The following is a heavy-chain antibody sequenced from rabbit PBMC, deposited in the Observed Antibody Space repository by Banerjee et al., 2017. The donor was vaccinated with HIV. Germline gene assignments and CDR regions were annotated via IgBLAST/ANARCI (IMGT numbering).Heavy chain of an antibody. Sequence: QSLEESGGDLVKPGASLTLTCTASGFSFSSSYWICWVRQAPGKGLEWVACINTDSGSTDYTSWAKGRFTISKTSSTTVDLKMTSLTAADTATYFCARGGGYRSNLWGPGTLVTVS. V-gene: IGHV1S40*01. CDR1: GFSFSSSYW. J-gene: IGHJ4*01. D-gene: IGHD1-1*01. CDR2: INTDSGST. CDR3: ARGGGYRSNL.